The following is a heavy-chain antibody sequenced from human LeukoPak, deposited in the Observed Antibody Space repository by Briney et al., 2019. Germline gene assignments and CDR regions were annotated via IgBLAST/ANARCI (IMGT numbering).Heavy chain of an antibody. V-gene: IGHV3-7*01. CDR3: ARHNYYQFDC. CDR2: IKHDGSEK. D-gene: IGHD1-1*01. CDR1: GFTFNSYS. Sequence: GGSLRLSCTASGFTFNSYSMTWVRQAPGMGLEWVANIKHDGSEKYYVDSARGRFTISRDNAKNSLYLQMNTLRAEDTAVYFCARHNYYQFDCWGQGTLVTASS. J-gene: IGHJ4*02.